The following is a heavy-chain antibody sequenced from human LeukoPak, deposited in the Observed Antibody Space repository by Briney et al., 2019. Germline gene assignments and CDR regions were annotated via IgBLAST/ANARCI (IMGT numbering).Heavy chain of an antibody. CDR2: TNSDGSST. J-gene: IGHJ6*03. D-gene: IGHD1-26*01. CDR3: ARDPYNGNYGDSYYYYMDV. V-gene: IGHV3-74*01. Sequence: GGSLRLSCAASGFTFSSYWMHWVRQAPGKGLVWVSRTNSDGSSTSYADSVKGRFTISRDNAKSSLYLQMNSLRAEDTAIYYCARDPYNGNYGDSYYYYMDVWGKGTTVTISS. CDR1: GFTFSSYW.